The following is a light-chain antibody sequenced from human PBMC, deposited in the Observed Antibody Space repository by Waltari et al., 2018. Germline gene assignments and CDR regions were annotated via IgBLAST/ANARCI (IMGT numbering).Light chain of an antibody. J-gene: IGKJ1*01. V-gene: IGKV2-28*01. CDR3: MQSLHTLWS. Sequence: EIVVTHSPLSLPVPPRQPASISCRSSQSLHHRNGNNDLDWYLQKPGQSTQLLTYLGSNRASGGPDRFSGTGSGTDFTLGISRVEAVGAGGYYCMQSLHTLWSFGPGTTVEIK. CDR2: LGS. CDR1: QSLHHRNGNND.